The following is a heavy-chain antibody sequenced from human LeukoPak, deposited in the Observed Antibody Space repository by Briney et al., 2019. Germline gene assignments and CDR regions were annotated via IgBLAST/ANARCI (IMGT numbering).Heavy chain of an antibody. CDR1: GGPISSSSYY. CDR2: IYYSGST. CDR3: ARPPYSSGWYYFDY. V-gene: IGHV4-39*01. J-gene: IGHJ4*02. D-gene: IGHD6-19*01. Sequence: SETLSLTCTVSGGPISSSSYYWGWIRQPPGKGLEWIGSIYYSGSTYYNPSLKSRVTISVDTSKNQFSLKLSSVTAADTAVYYCARPPYSSGWYYFDYWGQGTLVTVSS.